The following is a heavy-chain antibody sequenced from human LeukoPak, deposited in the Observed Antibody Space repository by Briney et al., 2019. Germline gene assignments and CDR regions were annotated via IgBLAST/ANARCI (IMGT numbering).Heavy chain of an antibody. CDR2: IYSGGST. CDR1: GGSISSSHW. D-gene: IGHD1-26*01. Sequence: ETLSLTCAVSGGSISSSHWWSWVRQPPGKGLEWVSIIYSGGSTFYADSVKGRFTISRDNSKNTLYLQMNSLRAEDTAVYYCARGGSYLSAFDIWGQGTMVTVSS. V-gene: IGHV3-53*03. CDR3: ARGGSYLSAFDI. J-gene: IGHJ3*02.